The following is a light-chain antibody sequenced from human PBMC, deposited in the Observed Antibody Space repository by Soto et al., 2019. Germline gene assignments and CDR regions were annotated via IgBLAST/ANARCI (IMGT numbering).Light chain of an antibody. V-gene: IGLV2-8*01. Sequence: SVLTQPPSASGSPGQSVTISYTGTSSDVGRYNYISWYQQRPGKAPKLIIYEVSKRPSGVPDRLSGFKYGNTASLTVSGLQAEDEADYYCSSYAGNSRYVFGTGTKVTVL. CDR2: EVS. J-gene: IGLJ1*01. CDR1: SSDVGRYNY. CDR3: SSYAGNSRYV.